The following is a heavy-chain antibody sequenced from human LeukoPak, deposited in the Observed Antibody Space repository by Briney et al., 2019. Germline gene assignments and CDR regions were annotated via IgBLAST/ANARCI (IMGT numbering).Heavy chain of an antibody. V-gene: IGHV1-18*01. CDR2: ISAYNGNT. CDR3: ASWYYYDSSGYYFSTPPEYFQH. Sequence: ASVKVSCKASGYTFTSYGISWVRQAPGQGLEWMGWISAYNGNTNCAQKLQGRVTMTTDTSTSTAYMELRSLRSDDTAVYYCASWYYYDSSGYYFSTPPEYFQHWGQGTLVTVSS. CDR1: GYTFTSYG. J-gene: IGHJ1*01. D-gene: IGHD3-22*01.